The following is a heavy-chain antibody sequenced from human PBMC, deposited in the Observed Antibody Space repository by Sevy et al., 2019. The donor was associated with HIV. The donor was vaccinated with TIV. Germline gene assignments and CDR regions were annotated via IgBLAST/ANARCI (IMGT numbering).Heavy chain of an antibody. V-gene: IGHV3-74*01. D-gene: IGHD3-10*01. CDR3: ARVGPYYYGSRSVNWYFDL. J-gene: IGHJ2*01. CDR2: INSDGSST. Sequence: GGSLRLSCAASGFTFSSYWMHWVRQAPGKGLVWVSRINSDGSSTRYADSVKGRFTISRDNAKNTLYLQMNSLRAEDTAVYYCARVGPYYYGSRSVNWYFDLWGRGTLVTVSS. CDR1: GFTFSSYW.